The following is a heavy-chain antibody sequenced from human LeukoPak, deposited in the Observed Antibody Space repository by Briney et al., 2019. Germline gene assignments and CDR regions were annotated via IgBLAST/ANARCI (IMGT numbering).Heavy chain of an antibody. CDR1: GGSFSGYY. Sequence: SETLSLTCAVYGGSFSGYYWSWIRQPPGKGLEWIGEINHSGSTNYNPSLKSRVTISVDTSKNQFSLKLSSETAADTAVYYCARKNPTVTTAPFDYWGQGTLVTVSS. CDR2: INHSGST. V-gene: IGHV4-34*01. J-gene: IGHJ4*02. CDR3: ARKNPTVTTAPFDY. D-gene: IGHD4-17*01.